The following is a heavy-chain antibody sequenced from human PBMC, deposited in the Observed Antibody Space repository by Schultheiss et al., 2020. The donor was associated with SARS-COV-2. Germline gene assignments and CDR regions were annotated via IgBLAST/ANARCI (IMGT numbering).Heavy chain of an antibody. CDR3: ARVLEQQLDYY. V-gene: IGHV1-69*13. D-gene: IGHD6-13*01. CDR2: IVVGSGNT. Sequence: SVKVSCKASGGTFSSYAISWVRQAPGQGLEWMGWIVVGSGNTNYAQKFQERVTITADESTSTAYMELSSLRSEDTAVYYCARVLEQQLDYYWGQGTLVTVSS. CDR1: GGTFSSYA. J-gene: IGHJ4*02.